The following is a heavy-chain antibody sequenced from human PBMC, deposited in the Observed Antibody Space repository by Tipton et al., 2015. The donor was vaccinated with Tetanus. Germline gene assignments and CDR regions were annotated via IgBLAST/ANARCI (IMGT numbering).Heavy chain of an antibody. CDR2: IYYSGST. Sequence: TLSLTCTVSGGSISSYYWSWIRQPPGKGLEWIGYIYYSGSTNYNPSLKRRVTISVDTSKNQFSLKLSSVTAADTAVYYCARDVEDYYGSGSYEEVGHNWFDPWGQGTLVTVSS. CDR1: GGSISSYY. CDR3: ARDVEDYYGSGSYEEVGHNWFDP. J-gene: IGHJ5*02. V-gene: IGHV4-59*01. D-gene: IGHD3-10*01.